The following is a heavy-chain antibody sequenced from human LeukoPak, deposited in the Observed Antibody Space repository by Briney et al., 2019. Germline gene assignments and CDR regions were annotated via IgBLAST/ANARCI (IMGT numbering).Heavy chain of an antibody. D-gene: IGHD2-2*01. Sequence: GASVKVSFTAAGYTFTVYYMHWVRQAPGQGLEWMGWINPNSGGTNYAQKFQGRVTMTRDTSLSTAYMELSRLRSDDTAVYYCARESTSPNWFDPWGQGTLVTVSS. V-gene: IGHV1-2*02. J-gene: IGHJ5*02. CDR2: INPNSGGT. CDR3: ARESTSPNWFDP. CDR1: GYTFTVYY.